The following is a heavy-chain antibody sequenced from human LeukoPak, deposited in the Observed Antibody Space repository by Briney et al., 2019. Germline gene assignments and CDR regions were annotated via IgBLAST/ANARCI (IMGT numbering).Heavy chain of an antibody. V-gene: IGHV4-59*01. CDR3: ARWGSITTARSNY. CDR1: GGSISSYY. J-gene: IGHJ4*02. Sequence: SETLSLTCTVSGGSISSYYWSWIRQPPGKGLEWIGYIYYSGSTNYNPSLKSRVTISVDTSKNQFSLELSSVTAADTAVYYCARWGSITTARSNYWGQGTLVTVSS. D-gene: IGHD3-16*01. CDR2: IYYSGST.